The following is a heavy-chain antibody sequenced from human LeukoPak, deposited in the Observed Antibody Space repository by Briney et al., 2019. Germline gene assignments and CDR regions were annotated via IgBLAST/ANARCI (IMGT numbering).Heavy chain of an antibody. CDR1: GFTFDDYA. J-gene: IGHJ6*02. V-gene: IGHV3-9*01. CDR2: ISWNSGSI. Sequence: PGGSLRLSCAASGFTFDDYAMHWVRQAPGKGLEWVSGISWNSGSIGYADSVKGRFTISRDNAKNSLYLQMNSLRAEDTALYYCAKDLRSGDTGYYGMDVWGQGTTVTVSS. CDR3: AKDLRSGDTGYYGMDV. D-gene: IGHD2-21*02.